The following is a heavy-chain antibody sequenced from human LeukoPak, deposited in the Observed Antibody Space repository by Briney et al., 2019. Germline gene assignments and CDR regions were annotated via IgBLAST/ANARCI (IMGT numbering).Heavy chain of an antibody. Sequence: ASVKVSCKASGYTFTGYYMHWVRQAPGKGLEWMGGFDPEDGETIYAQKLQGRVTMTTDTSTSTAYMELRSLRSDDTAVYYCARSGATAMEKREWLSYYYYMDVWGKGTTVTVSS. CDR2: FDPEDGET. J-gene: IGHJ6*03. D-gene: IGHD5-18*01. V-gene: IGHV1-24*01. CDR3: ARSGATAMEKREWLSYYYYMDV. CDR1: GYTFTGYY.